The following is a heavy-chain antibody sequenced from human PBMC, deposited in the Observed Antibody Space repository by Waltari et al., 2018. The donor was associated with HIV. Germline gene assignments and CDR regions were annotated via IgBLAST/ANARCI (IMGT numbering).Heavy chain of an antibody. CDR3: AREATVDGLDV. CDR1: GGTFGSST. Sequence: QVQLVQSGAEVKKPGSSVKVSCTASGGTFGSSTITWVRQAPGQGLEWMGRIIPILGIPNHAQTFQGRVTITADKSTSTAYMELSSLRSDDTAVYFCAREATVDGLDVWGQGTTVTVSS. CDR2: IIPILGIP. D-gene: IGHD4-17*01. J-gene: IGHJ6*02. V-gene: IGHV1-69*04.